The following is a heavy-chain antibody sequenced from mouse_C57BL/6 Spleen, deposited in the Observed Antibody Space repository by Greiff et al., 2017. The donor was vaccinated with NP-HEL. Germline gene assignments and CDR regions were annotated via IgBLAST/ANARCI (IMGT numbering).Heavy chain of an antibody. CDR3: ARVTTNYFDY. J-gene: IGHJ2*01. Sequence: QVQLQQSGPELVKPGASVKISCKASGYAFSSSWMNWVKQRPGKGLEWIGRIYPGGGDTNYNGKFKGKATLTADKSSSTASMQLSSLTSEDSAVDFCARVTTNYFDYWGQGTTLTVSS. CDR1: GYAFSSSW. CDR2: IYPGGGDT. D-gene: IGHD1-1*01. V-gene: IGHV1-82*01.